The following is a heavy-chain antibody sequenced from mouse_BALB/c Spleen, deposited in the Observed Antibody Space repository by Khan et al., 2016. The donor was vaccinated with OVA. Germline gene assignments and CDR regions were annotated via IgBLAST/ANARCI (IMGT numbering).Heavy chain of an antibody. CDR3: ARHGYVAWFAY. Sequence: EVELVESGPDLMKPGASVEMSCKASGYSFTTYYIHWVKQSHGKSLEWIGYIDPFNGDASYNQKFKGKATLTVDKSSSTAYMHLSSLTSEDSAVYYCARHGYVAWFAYWGQGTLVTVSA. CDR2: IDPFNGDA. J-gene: IGHJ3*01. D-gene: IGHD2-2*01. V-gene: IGHV1S135*01. CDR1: GYSFTTYY.